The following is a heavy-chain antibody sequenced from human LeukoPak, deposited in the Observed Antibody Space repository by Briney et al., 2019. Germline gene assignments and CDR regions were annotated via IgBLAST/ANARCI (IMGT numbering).Heavy chain of an antibody. V-gene: IGHV4-61*01. CDR3: ARSVGTSYGLYYYYHAMDV. D-gene: IGHD5-18*01. Sequence: SETLSLTCTVSGGSVSSGSYYWSWIRQPPGKGLEWIGYIYYSGSTNYNPSLKSRVTLSVDTSKNQFSLKLSSMTAADTAVYYCARSVGTSYGLYYYYHAMDVWGQGTTVTVSS. CDR1: GGSVSSGSYY. CDR2: IYYSGST. J-gene: IGHJ6*02.